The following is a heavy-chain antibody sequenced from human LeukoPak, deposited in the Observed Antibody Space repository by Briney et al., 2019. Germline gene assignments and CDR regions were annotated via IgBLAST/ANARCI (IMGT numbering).Heavy chain of an antibody. Sequence: PSQTLSLTCTVSGGSISSGSYYWSWIRQPAGKGLEWIGYIYYSGSTNYNPSLKSRVTISVDTSKNQFSLKLSSVTAADTAVYYCARVSRDIVVVPAAPGWFDPWGQGTLVTVSS. CDR3: ARVSRDIVVVPAAPGWFDP. V-gene: IGHV4-61*10. CDR1: GGSISSGSYY. D-gene: IGHD2-2*01. CDR2: IYYSGST. J-gene: IGHJ5*02.